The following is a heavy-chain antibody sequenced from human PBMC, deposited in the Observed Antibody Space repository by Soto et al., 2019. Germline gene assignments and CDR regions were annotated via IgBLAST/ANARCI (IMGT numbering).Heavy chain of an antibody. J-gene: IGHJ6*02. V-gene: IGHV5-51*01. D-gene: IGHD3-10*01. CDR2: IYPGDSDT. CDR3: ATPGFATGYYYYGMDV. CDR1: GYSFTSYW. Sequence: GESLKISCKGSGYSFTSYWIGWVRQMPGKGLEWMGIIYPGDSDTRYSPSFQGQVTISADKSISTAYLQWSSLKVSDTAMYYCATPGFATGYYYYGMDVWGQGTTVTVSS.